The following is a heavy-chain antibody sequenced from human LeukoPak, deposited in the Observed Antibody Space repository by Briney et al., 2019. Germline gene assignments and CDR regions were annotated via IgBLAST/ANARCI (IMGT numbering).Heavy chain of an antibody. Sequence: SETLSLTCTVSGGSISSGGYYWSWIRQHPGKGLEWIGYIYYSGSTYYNPSLKSRVTILVDTSKNQFSLKLSSVTAADTAVYYCARRGSGWYGNAFDIWGQGTMVTVSS. D-gene: IGHD6-19*01. CDR1: GGSISSGGYY. J-gene: IGHJ3*02. CDR2: IYYSGST. CDR3: ARRGSGWYGNAFDI. V-gene: IGHV4-31*03.